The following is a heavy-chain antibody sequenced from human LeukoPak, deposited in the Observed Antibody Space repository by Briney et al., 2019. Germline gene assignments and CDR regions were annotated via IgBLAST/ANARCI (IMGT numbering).Heavy chain of an antibody. CDR2: ISESGGST. D-gene: IGHD3-10*01. CDR1: GFTFSTSA. CDR3: AKGSF. J-gene: IGHJ4*02. Sequence: GGSLRLSCVVSGFTFSTSAMSWVRQAPGKGLEWVSGISESGGSTYYADSVRGRFTSSRDNSKNTLYLQMNNLRAEDTAAYYCAKGSFWGQGTLVTVSS. V-gene: IGHV3-23*01.